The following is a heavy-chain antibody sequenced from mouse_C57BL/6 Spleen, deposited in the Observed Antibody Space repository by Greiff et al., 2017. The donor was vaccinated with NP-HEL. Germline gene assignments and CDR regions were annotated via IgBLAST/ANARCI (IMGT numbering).Heavy chain of an antibody. D-gene: IGHD2-1*01. J-gene: IGHJ2*01. CDR1: GYAFSSSW. V-gene: IGHV1-82*01. CDR3: ARGTVTNYFDY. Sequence: VQLQQSGPELVKPGASVKISCKASGYAFSSSWMNWVKQRPGKGLEWIGRIYPGDGDTNYNGKFKGKATLTADKSSSTAYMQLSSLTSEDSAVYFCARGTVTNYFDYWGQGTTLTVSS. CDR2: IYPGDGDT.